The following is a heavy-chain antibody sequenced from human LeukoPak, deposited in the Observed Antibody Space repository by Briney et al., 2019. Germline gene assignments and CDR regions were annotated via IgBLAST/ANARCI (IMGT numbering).Heavy chain of an antibody. CDR3: ARDYCTSTTCPNWFDP. J-gene: IGHJ5*02. CDR1: GGSISSSYW. V-gene: IGHV4-4*02. CDR2: IYHSGST. D-gene: IGHD2-2*01. Sequence: SETLSLTCAVSGGSISSSYWWSWICQPPGKRLEWIGEIYHSGSTNYNLSLKSRVTISVDKSKNQFSLKLNSVTAADTAVYYCARDYCTSTTCPNWFDPWGQGTLVTVSS.